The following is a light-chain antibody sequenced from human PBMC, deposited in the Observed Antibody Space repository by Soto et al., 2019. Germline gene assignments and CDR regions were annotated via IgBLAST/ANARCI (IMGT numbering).Light chain of an antibody. CDR2: GAS. CDR1: QAVSSN. V-gene: IGKV3D-15*01. Sequence: TQSPGTLSSSPGERATLSCRASQAVSSNYLAWYQQKLGQAPRLLIYGASTRATGIPARFSGSGSGTEFTLTISSLQSEDFEVYYCQQYNNWPRTFGQGTKVDIK. CDR3: QQYNNWPRT. J-gene: IGKJ1*01.